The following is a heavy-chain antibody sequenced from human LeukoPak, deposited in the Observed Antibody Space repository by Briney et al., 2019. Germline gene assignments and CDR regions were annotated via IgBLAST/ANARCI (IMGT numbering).Heavy chain of an antibody. D-gene: IGHD1-14*01. CDR2: IYYSGDT. CDR1: GGSISNSGYY. CDR3: ARAYNRATFDY. V-gene: IGHV4-39*01. Sequence: KPSETLSLTCTVSGGSISNSGYYWGWIRQPPGKGLEGIGSIYYSGDTYYNPSLKSRVTISVDTSKNQFSLKLSSVTAADTTVYYCARAYNRATFDYWGQGTLVTVSS. J-gene: IGHJ4*02.